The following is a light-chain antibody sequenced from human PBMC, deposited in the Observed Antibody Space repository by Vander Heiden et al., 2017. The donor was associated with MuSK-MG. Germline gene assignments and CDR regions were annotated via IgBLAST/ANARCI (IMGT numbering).Light chain of an antibody. J-gene: IGKJ1*01. CDR1: QSISIW. CDR3: QQYNNYPRT. CDR2: KAS. Sequence: DIQMTQAPFTLSASVGDRVTIACRARQSISIWLAWYQQKPGKAPKFLIFKASSLQSGVPSRFSGSGSGTEFTLTISSLQPDDFATYYCQQYNNYPRTFGQGTKVEIK. V-gene: IGKV1-5*03.